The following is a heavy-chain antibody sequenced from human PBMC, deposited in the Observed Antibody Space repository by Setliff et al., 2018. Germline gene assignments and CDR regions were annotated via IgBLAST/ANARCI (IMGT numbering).Heavy chain of an antibody. CDR3: VRDAGDGYGVDAYAGGGFDI. CDR1: GSAISSGHY. D-gene: IGHD4-17*01. Sequence: SETLSLTCAVPGSAISSGHYWGWIRQPPGKGLEWIGSFRPSGKTYYNPSLKSRVTISVDTSKKHFSLKLTSVTAADTAVYYCVRDAGDGYGVDAYAGGGFDIWGQGTVVTVSS. J-gene: IGHJ3*02. V-gene: IGHV4-38-2*02. CDR2: FRPSGKT.